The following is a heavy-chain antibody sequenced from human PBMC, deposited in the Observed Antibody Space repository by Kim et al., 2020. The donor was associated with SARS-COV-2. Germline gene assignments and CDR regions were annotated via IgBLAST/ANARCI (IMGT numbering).Heavy chain of an antibody. D-gene: IGHD3-3*01. CDR3: ARRGEDFWSGYGHGFDY. Sequence: SETLSLTCTVSGGSISSSSYYWGWIRQPPGKGLEWIGSIYYSGSTYYNPSLKSRVTISVDTSKNQFSLKLSSVTAADTAVYYCARRGEDFWSGYGHGFDYWGQGTLVTVSS. V-gene: IGHV4-39*01. J-gene: IGHJ4*02. CDR1: GGSISSSSYY. CDR2: IYYSGST.